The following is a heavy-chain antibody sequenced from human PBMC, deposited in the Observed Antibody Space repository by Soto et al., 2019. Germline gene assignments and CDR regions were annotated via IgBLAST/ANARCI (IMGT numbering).Heavy chain of an antibody. J-gene: IGHJ6*03. Sequence: GGSLRLSCAASGFTFSSYWMSWVRQAPGKGLEWVANIKQDGSEKYYVDSVKGRFTISRDNAKNSLYLQMNSLRAEDTAVYYCARVRVYYYYYMDVWGKGTTVTVSS. D-gene: IGHD4-17*01. CDR3: ARVRVYYYYYMDV. CDR2: IKQDGSEK. CDR1: GFTFSSYW. V-gene: IGHV3-7*01.